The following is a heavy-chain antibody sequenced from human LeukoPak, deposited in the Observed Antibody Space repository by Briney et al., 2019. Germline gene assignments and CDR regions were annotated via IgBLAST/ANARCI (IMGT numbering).Heavy chain of an antibody. V-gene: IGHV3-53*01. CDR1: GFTVSTNY. Sequence: GGSLRLSCAASGFTVSTNYMTWVRRAPGKGLEWVSVIYSGGSTFYADSVKGRFTISRDNAKNSLYLQMNSLRAEDTAVYYCARDLVRSSGYYYVGEYFDYWGQGTLVTVSS. J-gene: IGHJ4*02. CDR3: ARDLVRSSGYYYVGEYFDY. CDR2: IYSGGST. D-gene: IGHD3-22*01.